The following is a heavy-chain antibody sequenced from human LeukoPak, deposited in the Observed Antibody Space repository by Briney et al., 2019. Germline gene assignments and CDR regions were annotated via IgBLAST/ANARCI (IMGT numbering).Heavy chain of an antibody. CDR3: ARHGVGGGQWLVTKDAFYI. J-gene: IGHJ3*02. CDR2: IYYSGST. D-gene: IGHD6-19*01. Sequence: ASETLSLTCTVSGGSISSYYWSWIRQPPGKGLEWIGYIYYSGSTNYNPSLKSRVTISVDTSKNQFSLKLSSVTAADTAVYYCARHGVGGGQWLVTKDAFYIWGQGTMVTVSS. V-gene: IGHV4-59*08. CDR1: GGSISSYY.